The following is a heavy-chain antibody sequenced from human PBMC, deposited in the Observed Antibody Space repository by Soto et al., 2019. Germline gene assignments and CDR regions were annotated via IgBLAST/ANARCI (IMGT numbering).Heavy chain of an antibody. CDR1: GGTLSDYA. CDR2: IMPTVDSA. CDR3: AVGAVREIMGQESSGMGV. Sequence: QVQLVQSGAEVKTPVSSVKVSCKASGGTLSDYAISWVRQAPGQGLEWMGGIMPTVDSATYAQNFQGRLTISADESSSTANLELRSLRSDDTAVYYCAVGAVREIMGQESSGMGVWCQGTTVSVSS. J-gene: IGHJ6*02. V-gene: IGHV1-69*01. D-gene: IGHD3-10*01.